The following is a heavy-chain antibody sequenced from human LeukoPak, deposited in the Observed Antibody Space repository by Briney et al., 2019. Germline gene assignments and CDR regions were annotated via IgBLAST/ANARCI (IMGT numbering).Heavy chain of an antibody. CDR2: INPRGST. J-gene: IGHJ6*04. D-gene: IGHD6-19*01. CDR3: ARGLRQGSAWSWGPKEKSYQYMDV. V-gene: IGHV4-34*01. Sequence: SETLSLTCGVSGGSFSSHYWTWIRQPPGKGLEWIGEINPRGSTNYNPSLESRVTVSADTSRNQLSLSLTSVAAADSAVYFCARGLRQGSAWSWGPKEKSYQYMDVWGTGTTVIVSS. CDR1: GGSFSSHY.